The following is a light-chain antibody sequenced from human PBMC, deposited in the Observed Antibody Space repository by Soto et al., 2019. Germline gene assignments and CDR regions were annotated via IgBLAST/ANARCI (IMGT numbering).Light chain of an antibody. Sequence: DIVMTQSPDSLAVSLGERATINCKSSQSVIHTSNNKSYLAWYQQKAGQPPELLLYWASARDSGVPDRFSGSGSGTDFTLTISCLQSEDFATYYCQQYYSYPWTFGQGTKVEIK. CDR3: QQYYSYPWT. J-gene: IGKJ1*01. V-gene: IGKV4-1*01. CDR1: QSVIHTSNNKSY. CDR2: WAS.